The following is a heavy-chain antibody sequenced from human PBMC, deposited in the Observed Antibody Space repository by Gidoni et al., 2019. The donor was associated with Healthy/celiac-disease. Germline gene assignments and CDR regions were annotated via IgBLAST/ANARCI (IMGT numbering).Heavy chain of an antibody. Sequence: QLQLQESGPGLVKPSETLSLTCTVSGGSISSSSYYWGWIRQPPGKGLEWIGSIYYSGSTYYNPSLKSRVTISVDTSKNQFSLKLSSVTAADTAVYYCARLRYYYDSSGPVDYWGQGTLVTVSS. CDR3: ARLRYYYDSSGPVDY. V-gene: IGHV4-39*01. D-gene: IGHD3-22*01. J-gene: IGHJ4*02. CDR1: GGSISSSSYY. CDR2: IYYSGST.